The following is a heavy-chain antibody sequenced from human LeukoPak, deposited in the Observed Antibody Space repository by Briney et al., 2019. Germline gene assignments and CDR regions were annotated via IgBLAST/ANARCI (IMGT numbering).Heavy chain of an antibody. CDR3: ARADEWEPIDY. CDR1: GFTFSSYA. Sequence: GRSLRLSCAASGFTFSSYAMHWVRQAPGKGLEWVAVISYDGSNKYYAESVKGRFTISRDNSKNTLYLQMNSLRAEDTAVYYCARADEWEPIDYWGEGTLVAVSS. J-gene: IGHJ4*02. V-gene: IGHV3-30-3*01. CDR2: ISYDGSNK. D-gene: IGHD1-26*01.